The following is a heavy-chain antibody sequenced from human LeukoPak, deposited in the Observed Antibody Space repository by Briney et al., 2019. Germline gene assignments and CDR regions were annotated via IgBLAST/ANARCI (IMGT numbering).Heavy chain of an antibody. D-gene: IGHD1-26*01. Sequence: GGSLRLSCAASGFTFSSYGMHWVRQAPGKGLEWVAFIRYDGSNKYYADSVKGRFTISRDNSKNMLYLQMNSLRAEDTAVYYCAKEVVMGATTGGDYFDYWGQGTLVTVSS. CDR3: AKEVVMGATTGGDYFDY. CDR2: IRYDGSNK. CDR1: GFTFSSYG. V-gene: IGHV3-30*02. J-gene: IGHJ4*02.